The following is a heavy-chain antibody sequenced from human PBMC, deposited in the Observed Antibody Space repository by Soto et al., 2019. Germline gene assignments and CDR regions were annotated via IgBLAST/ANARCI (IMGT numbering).Heavy chain of an antibody. D-gene: IGHD2-21*02. CDR1: GGTFSSYA. CDR3: ARDIVVVTATPGAFDI. V-gene: IGHV1-69*13. CDR2: IIPIFGTA. J-gene: IGHJ3*02. Sequence: SVKVSCKASGGTFSSYAISWVRQAPGQGLEWMGGIIPIFGTANYAQKFQGRVTITADESTSTAYMELSSLRSEDTAVYYCARDIVVVTATPGAFDIWGQGTMVTVSS.